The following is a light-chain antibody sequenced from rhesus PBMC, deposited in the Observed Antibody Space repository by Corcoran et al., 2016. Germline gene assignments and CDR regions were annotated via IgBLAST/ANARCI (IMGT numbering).Light chain of an antibody. CDR1: TSDIGGYNF. CDR2: EVS. J-gene: IGLJ1*01. CDR3: GSFVDTNTFI. Sequence: QAALTQPRSVSGSPGQSVTISCTGSTSDIGGYNFVPWHRQHPGTAPKLLIHEVSKRPSGVSDRFSGSKSGHTASLNISGLQPEDEADYYCGSFVDTNTFIFGTGTRLTVL. V-gene: IGLV2-32*02.